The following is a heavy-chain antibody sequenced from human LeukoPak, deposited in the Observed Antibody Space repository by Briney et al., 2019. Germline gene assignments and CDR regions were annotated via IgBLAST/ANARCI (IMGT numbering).Heavy chain of an antibody. CDR1: GFTFSNYW. D-gene: IGHD2/OR15-2a*01. Sequence: PGGSLRLSCAASGFTFSNYWIYWVRQVPGKGLVWVSRISPDGKDTIHADSVKGRFTISRDNAKNTLYLQMNSLRAGDTAVCYCATSGLSRFGFWGQGTLVTVSS. V-gene: IGHV3-74*01. J-gene: IGHJ4*02. CDR3: ATSGLSRFGF. CDR2: ISPDGKDT.